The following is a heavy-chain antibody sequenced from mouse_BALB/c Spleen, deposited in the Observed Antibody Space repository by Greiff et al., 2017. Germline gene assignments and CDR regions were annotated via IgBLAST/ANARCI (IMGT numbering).Heavy chain of an antibody. CDR1: GYTFTSYY. CDR3: TRGADGYYSYYFDY. V-gene: IGHV1S81*02. D-gene: IGHD2-3*01. CDR2: INPSNGGT. J-gene: IGHJ2*01. Sequence: QVQLQQPGAELVKPGASVKLSCKASGYTFTSYYMYWVKQRPGQGLEWIGGINPSNGGTNFNEKFKSKATLTVDKSSSTAYMQLSSLTSEDSAVYYCTRGADGYYSYYFDYWGQGTTLTVSS.